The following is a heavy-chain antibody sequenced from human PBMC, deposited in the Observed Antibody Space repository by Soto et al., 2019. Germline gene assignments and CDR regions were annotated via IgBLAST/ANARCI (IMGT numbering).Heavy chain of an antibody. CDR3: AREWPAARPSVSSWFDP. Sequence: PSQTLSLTCAISGDSVSSNSAAWNWIRQSPSRGLEWLGRTYYRSKWYNDYAVSVKSRITINPDTSKNQFSLQLNSVTPEDTAVYYCAREWPAARPSVSSWFDPWGQGTLVTAPQ. D-gene: IGHD6-6*01. CDR2: TYYRSKWYN. CDR1: GDSVSSNSAA. J-gene: IGHJ5*02. V-gene: IGHV6-1*01.